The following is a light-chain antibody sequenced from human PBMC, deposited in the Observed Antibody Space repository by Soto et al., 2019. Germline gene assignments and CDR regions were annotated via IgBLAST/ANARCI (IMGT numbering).Light chain of an antibody. CDR1: QSVSSN. CDR3: QQYNNWPLT. Sequence: EVVITQSPATLSVSLGDRATLCCRASQSVSSNLAWYQQKPGQAPRLLIYGASTRATGIPASFSGSGSGTEFTLTISSLQSEDFAVYSCQQYNNWPLTFGGGTKVDI. CDR2: GAS. V-gene: IGKV3-15*01. J-gene: IGKJ4*01.